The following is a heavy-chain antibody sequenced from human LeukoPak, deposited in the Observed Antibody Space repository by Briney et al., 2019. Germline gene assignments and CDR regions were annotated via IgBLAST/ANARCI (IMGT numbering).Heavy chain of an antibody. Sequence: PGGSLRLSCAASGFTVSSNYMSWVRQAPGKGLEWVSVIYSGGSTYCADSVKGRFTISRDNSKNTLYLQMNSLRAEDTAVYYCARDLNPYSSNAWGQGTLVTVSS. CDR1: GFTVSSNY. D-gene: IGHD6-13*01. CDR2: IYSGGST. V-gene: IGHV3-66*01. CDR3: ARDLNPYSSNA. J-gene: IGHJ5*02.